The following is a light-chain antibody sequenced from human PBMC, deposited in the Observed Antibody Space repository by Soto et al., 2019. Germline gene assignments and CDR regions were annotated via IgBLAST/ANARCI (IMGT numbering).Light chain of an antibody. V-gene: IGKV3-20*01. CDR3: QQYGSSPRVT. CDR1: QSVTSNY. CDR2: GAS. Sequence: EIVLTQSPGTLSLSPGERATLSCRASQSVTSNYFAWYQQKPGQAPRLLIYGASSRATGIPDRFSGSGSGTDFTLTISRLEPEDFAVYYCQQYGSSPRVTFGGGTKVEIK. J-gene: IGKJ4*01.